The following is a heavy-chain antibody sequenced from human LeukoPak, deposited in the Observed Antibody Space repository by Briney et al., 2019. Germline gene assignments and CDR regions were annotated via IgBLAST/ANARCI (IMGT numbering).Heavy chain of an antibody. Sequence: GGSLRLSCAASGFTFSDYYMSWIRQAPGKGLEWVSYISSSGSTIYYADSVKGRFTISRDNAKNSLYLQMNSLRAEDTAVYNCAKGDFYGSGRDYYYYMDVWGKGTTVTISS. D-gene: IGHD3-10*01. V-gene: IGHV3-11*01. J-gene: IGHJ6*03. CDR1: GFTFSDYY. CDR3: AKGDFYGSGRDYYYYMDV. CDR2: ISSSGSTI.